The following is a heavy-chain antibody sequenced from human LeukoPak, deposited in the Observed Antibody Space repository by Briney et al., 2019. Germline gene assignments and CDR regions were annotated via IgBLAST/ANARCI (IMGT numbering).Heavy chain of an antibody. V-gene: IGHV3-7*01. CDR1: GFTFRDYS. D-gene: IGHD3-10*01. Sequence: PGGSLRLSCVVFGFTFRDYSMIWVRQAPGKGLQWVANMKKDGSETKYGDFVKGQFTISRDNAKNSLFLQMNSLRVEDTAVYYCGRHRSGSGTYFIDYWGQGTLVSVSS. J-gene: IGHJ4*02. CDR3: GRHRSGSGTYFIDY. CDR2: MKKDGSET.